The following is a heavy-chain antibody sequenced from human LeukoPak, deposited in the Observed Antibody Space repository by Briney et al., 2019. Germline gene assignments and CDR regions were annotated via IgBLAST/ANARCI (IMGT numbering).Heavy chain of an antibody. D-gene: IGHD3-22*01. CDR3: ARDSLSWGYYDSSGDRFDY. CDR2: ISAYNGNT. J-gene: IGHJ4*02. Sequence: ASVKVSCKASGYTFTSYGISWVRQAPGQGLEWMGWISAYNGNTNYAQKLQGRVTMTTDTSTSTAYMELRSLRSDDTAVYYCARDSLSWGYYDSSGDRFDYWGQGTLVTVSS. V-gene: IGHV1-18*01. CDR1: GYTFTSYG.